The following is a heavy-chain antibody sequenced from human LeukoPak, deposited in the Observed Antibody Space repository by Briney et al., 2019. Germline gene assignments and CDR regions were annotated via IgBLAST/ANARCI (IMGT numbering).Heavy chain of an antibody. V-gene: IGHV3-53*01. D-gene: IGHD1-14*01. CDR1: GFTFSSYA. Sequence: GGSLRLSCAASGFTFSSYAMSWVRQAPGKGLEWVSSIYSGGSTYYADSVKGRFTISRDNSKNMVYLQMNSLRAEDTAVYFCARVRLDRSERNLDAFENWGQGTMVTVSS. J-gene: IGHJ3*02. CDR2: IYSGGST. CDR3: ARVRLDRSERNLDAFEN.